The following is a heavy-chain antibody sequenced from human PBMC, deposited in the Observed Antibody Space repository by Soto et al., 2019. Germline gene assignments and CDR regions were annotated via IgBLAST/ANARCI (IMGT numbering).Heavy chain of an antibody. V-gene: IGHV3-33*01. CDR2: IWYDGSNK. CDR3: ASTGYCSSTSCYGVYYYGIDV. J-gene: IGHJ6*02. Sequence: PGGSLRLSCAASGFTFSSYGMHWVRQAPGKGLEWVAVIWYDGSNKYYADSVKGRFTISRDNSKNTLYLQMNSLRAEDTAVYYCASTGYCSSTSCYGVYYYGIDVWGQGTTVTVSS. CDR1: GFTFSSYG. D-gene: IGHD2-2*01.